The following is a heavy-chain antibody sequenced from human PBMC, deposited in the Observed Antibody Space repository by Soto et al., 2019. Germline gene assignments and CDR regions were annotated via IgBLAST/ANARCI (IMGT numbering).Heavy chain of an antibody. CDR1: GFTVSSNY. CDR2: IYSGGST. Sequence: GGSLRLSCAASGFTVSSNYMSWVRQAPGKGLEWVSVIYSGGSTYYADSVKGRFTISRDNSKNTLYLQMNSLRAEDTAVYYCGRDPQRLYSSSSFGLDYWGQGTLVTVSS. V-gene: IGHV3-66*01. J-gene: IGHJ4*02. D-gene: IGHD6-6*01. CDR3: GRDPQRLYSSSSFGLDY.